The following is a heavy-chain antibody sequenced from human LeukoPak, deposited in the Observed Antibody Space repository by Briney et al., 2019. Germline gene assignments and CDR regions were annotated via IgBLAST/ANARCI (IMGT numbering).Heavy chain of an antibody. CDR1: GFTFSSYD. J-gene: IGHJ5*02. CDR3: ARGRSWYDNNWFDP. CDR2: IGTAGDT. Sequence: GGSLRLSCAASGFTFSSYDTHWVRQATGKGLEWVSAIGTAGDTYYPGSVKGRFTISRENAKNSLYLQMNSLRAGDTAVYYCARGRSWYDNNWFDPWGQGTLVTVSS. V-gene: IGHV3-13*01. D-gene: IGHD6-13*01.